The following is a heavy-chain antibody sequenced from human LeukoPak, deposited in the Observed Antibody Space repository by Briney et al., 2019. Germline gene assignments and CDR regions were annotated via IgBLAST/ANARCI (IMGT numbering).Heavy chain of an antibody. Sequence: PSETLSLTCTVSGGSVSSGSYYWSWIRQPPGKGLEWIGYIYYSGSTNYNPSLKSRVTISVDTSKNQFSLKLSSVTAADTAVYYCARGSRRYYYGSGRGYNWFDPWGQGTLVTVSS. V-gene: IGHV4-61*01. CDR3: ARGSRRYYYGSGRGYNWFDP. D-gene: IGHD3-10*01. J-gene: IGHJ5*02. CDR1: GGSVSSGSYY. CDR2: IYYSGST.